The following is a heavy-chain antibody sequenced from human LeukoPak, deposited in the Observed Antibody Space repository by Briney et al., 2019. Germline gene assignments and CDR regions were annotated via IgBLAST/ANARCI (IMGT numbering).Heavy chain of an antibody. CDR3: LRDLNWSLDQ. V-gene: IGHV3-74*01. CDR1: GFTFSTYW. Sequence: PGGSLRLSCAASGFTFSTYWMHWARQAPGKGLVWVSRINSDGSNTYYADSVKGRFTISRDNAKNTVYLQMNSLRAEDTAVYYCLRDLNWSLDQWGQGTLVTVSS. CDR2: INSDGSNT. J-gene: IGHJ4*02. D-gene: IGHD1-20*01.